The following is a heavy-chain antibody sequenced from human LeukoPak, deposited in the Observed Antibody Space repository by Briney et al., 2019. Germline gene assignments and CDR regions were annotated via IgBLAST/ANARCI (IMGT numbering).Heavy chain of an antibody. CDR1: GFTFSSYS. CDR3: ARGCSGGSCYSSFDY. D-gene: IGHD2-15*01. J-gene: IGHJ4*02. V-gene: IGHV3-53*01. Sequence: PGGSLRLSCAASGFTFSSYSMNWVRQAPGKGLEWVSVIYSGGSTYYADSVKGRFTISRDNSKNTLYLQMNSLRAEDTAVYYCARGCSGGSCYSSFDYWGQGTLVTVSS. CDR2: IYSGGST.